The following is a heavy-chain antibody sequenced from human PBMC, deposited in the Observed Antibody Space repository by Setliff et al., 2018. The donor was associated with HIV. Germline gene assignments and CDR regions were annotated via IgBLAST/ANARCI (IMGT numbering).Heavy chain of an antibody. J-gene: IGHJ3*02. D-gene: IGHD6-13*01. CDR1: GNIFTDSY. CDR2: IKPNSGGT. Sequence: ASVKVSCKVSGNIFTDSYMHWVRQAPGQGLEWMGWIKPNSGGTYYAQKFQGRVTMTTDTSTNTAYMDLRSLRSDDTAVYYCTKDGLAAGARAFDIWGQGTMVTVSS. V-gene: IGHV1-2*02. CDR3: TKDGLAAGARAFDI.